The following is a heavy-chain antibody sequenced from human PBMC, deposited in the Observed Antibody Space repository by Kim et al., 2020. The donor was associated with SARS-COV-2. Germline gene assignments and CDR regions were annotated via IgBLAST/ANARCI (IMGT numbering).Heavy chain of an antibody. D-gene: IGHD3-3*01. J-gene: IGHJ2*01. Sequence: SETLSLTCAVYGGSFSGYYWSWIRQPPGKGLEWIGEINHSGSTNYNPSLKSRVTISVDTSKNQFSLKLSSVTAADTAVYYRARGLPYDFWSGSLTGYFDLWGRGTLVTVSS. CDR3: ARGLPYDFWSGSLTGYFDL. V-gene: IGHV4-34*01. CDR2: INHSGST. CDR1: GGSFSGYY.